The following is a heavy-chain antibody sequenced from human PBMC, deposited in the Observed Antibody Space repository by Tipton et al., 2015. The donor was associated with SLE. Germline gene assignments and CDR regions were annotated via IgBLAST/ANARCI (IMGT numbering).Heavy chain of an antibody. Sequence: LRLSCTVSGYSISSNYYWGWIRQPPGKGLDWIGSIYHTGSTYHNPSLESRVTISVDTSKNQFSLKLSSVAAADTAIYYCARESGDLWGQGTLVTVSS. V-gene: IGHV4-38-2*02. CDR2: IYHTGST. D-gene: IGHD1-26*01. CDR1: GYSISSNYY. CDR3: ARESGDL. J-gene: IGHJ5*02.